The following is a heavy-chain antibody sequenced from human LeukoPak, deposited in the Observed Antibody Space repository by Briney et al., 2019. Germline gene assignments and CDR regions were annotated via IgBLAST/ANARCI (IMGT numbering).Heavy chain of an antibody. V-gene: IGHV1-18*01. J-gene: IGHJ6*02. CDR1: GYTFTSYG. D-gene: IGHD6-19*01. Sequence: GASVKVSCKASGYTFTSYGISWVRQAPGQGLEWMGWISAYNGNTNYAQKLQGRVTMTTDTSTSTAYMELRSLRSDDTAVYYCARESGSSGWIPVLRSSPYYYGMDVWGQGTTVTVSS. CDR3: ARESGSSGWIPVLRSSPYYYGMDV. CDR2: ISAYNGNT.